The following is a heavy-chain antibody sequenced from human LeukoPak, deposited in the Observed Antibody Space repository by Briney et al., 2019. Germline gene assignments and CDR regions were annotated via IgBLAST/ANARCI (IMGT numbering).Heavy chain of an antibody. CDR3: AYIAAAGTLY. CDR1: GFTFSSYG. CDR2: ISYDGSNK. D-gene: IGHD6-13*01. J-gene: IGHJ4*02. V-gene: IGHV3-30*03. Sequence: PGRSLRLSCAASGFTFSSYGMHWVCQAPGKGLEWVAVISYDGSNKYYADSVKGRFTISRDNSKNTLYLQMNSLRAEDTAVYYCAYIAAAGTLYWGQGTLVTVSS.